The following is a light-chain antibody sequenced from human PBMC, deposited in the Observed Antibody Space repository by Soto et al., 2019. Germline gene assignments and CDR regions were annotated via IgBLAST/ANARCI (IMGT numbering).Light chain of an antibody. J-gene: IGKJ1*01. V-gene: IGKV3-15*01. CDR3: QQRLMT. Sequence: EIVMTQSPANLAVSPGETATLSCKASQSLSGNLAWYQQKPGQAPRLLIFRASTRATGVPARFSGSGSGTDFTLTISSLEPEDFAVYYCQQRLMTFGQGTKVDIK. CDR1: QSLSGN. CDR2: RAS.